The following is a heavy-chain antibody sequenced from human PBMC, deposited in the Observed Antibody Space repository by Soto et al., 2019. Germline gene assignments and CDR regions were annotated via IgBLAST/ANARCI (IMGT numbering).Heavy chain of an antibody. CDR3: ARDPGGYDPWIDY. Sequence: PGGSLRLSCAASGFTFSSYSMNWVRQAPGKGLEWVSSISSSSSYIYYADSVKGRFTISRDNAKNSLYLQMNSLRAEDTAVYYCARDPGGYDPWIDYWGQGTLVTVSS. J-gene: IGHJ4*02. CDR1: GFTFSSYS. CDR2: ISSSSSYI. D-gene: IGHD5-12*01. V-gene: IGHV3-21*01.